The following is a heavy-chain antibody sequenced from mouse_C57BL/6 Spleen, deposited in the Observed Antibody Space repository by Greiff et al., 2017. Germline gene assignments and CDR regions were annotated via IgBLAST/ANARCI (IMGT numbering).Heavy chain of an antibody. D-gene: IGHD2-3*01. CDR3: ARSLYDGIGYYAMDC. J-gene: IGHJ4*01. CDR2: INPSSGYT. Sequence: QVQLQQPGAELARPGASVKMSCKASGYTFTSYTMHWVKQRPGQGLEWIGYINPSSGYTKYNQKFKDKATLTADKSSSTAYMQLSSLTSEDSEVYYCARSLYDGIGYYAMDCWGQGISVTVSS. V-gene: IGHV1-4*01. CDR1: GYTFTSYT.